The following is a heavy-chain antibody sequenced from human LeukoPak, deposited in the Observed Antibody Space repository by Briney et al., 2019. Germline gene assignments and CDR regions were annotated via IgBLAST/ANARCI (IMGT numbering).Heavy chain of an antibody. V-gene: IGHV3-64*01. J-gene: IGHJ4*02. CDR1: GFTFSSYA. CDR3: ARAPRIVVNYFDY. CDR2: ISSNGGST. Sequence: PGGSLRLSCAASGFTFSSYAMHWVRQAPGKGLEYVSAISSNGGSTYYANSVKGRFTISRDNSKNTLYLQMGSLRAEDMAVYYCARAPRIVVNYFDYWGQGTLVTVSS. D-gene: IGHD3-22*01.